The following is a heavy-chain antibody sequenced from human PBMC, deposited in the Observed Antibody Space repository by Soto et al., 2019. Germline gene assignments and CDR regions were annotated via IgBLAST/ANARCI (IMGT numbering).Heavy chain of an antibody. J-gene: IGHJ4*02. CDR3: ARDRYSSGGYVLSGSSGDDY. D-gene: IGHD6-19*01. CDR2: ISAYNGNT. V-gene: IGHV1-18*01. CDR1: GYTFTSYG. Sequence: QVQLVQSGAEVKKPGASVKVSCKASGYTFTSYGISWVRQAPGQGLEWMGWISAYNGNTNYAQKLQGRVTMTTDTTXXTXYXXLRSLRSDDTAVYYCARDRYSSGGYVLSGSSGDDYWGQGTLVTVSS.